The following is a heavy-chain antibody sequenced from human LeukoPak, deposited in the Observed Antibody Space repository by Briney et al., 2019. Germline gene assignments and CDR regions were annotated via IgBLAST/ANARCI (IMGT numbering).Heavy chain of an antibody. Sequence: GSLRLCCAASGFTFSSYSMNWVRQAPGKGLEGVSSIRSSGSYIYYADSVKGRFTISRDNAKNSLYLQMNSLRAEDTAVYYCARDKTVRGVPGYYGMDVWGQGTTVTVSS. CDR3: ARDKTVRGVPGYYGMDV. D-gene: IGHD3-10*01. V-gene: IGHV3-21*01. J-gene: IGHJ6*02. CDR1: GFTFSSYS. CDR2: IRSSGSYI.